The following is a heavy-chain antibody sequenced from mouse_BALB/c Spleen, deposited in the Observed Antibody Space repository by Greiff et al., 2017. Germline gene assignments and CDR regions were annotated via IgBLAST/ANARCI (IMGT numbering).Heavy chain of an antibody. CDR3: ARDDYDVAWFAY. J-gene: IGHJ3*01. CDR1: GYAFSSSW. V-gene: IGHV1-82*01. CDR2: IYPGDGDT. D-gene: IGHD2-4*01. Sequence: QVQLQQSGPELVKPGASVKISCKASGYAFSSSWMNWVKQRPGQGLEWIGRIYPGDGDTNYNGKFKGKATLTADKSSSTAYMQLSSLTSVDSAVYFCARDDYDVAWFAYWGQGTLVTVSA.